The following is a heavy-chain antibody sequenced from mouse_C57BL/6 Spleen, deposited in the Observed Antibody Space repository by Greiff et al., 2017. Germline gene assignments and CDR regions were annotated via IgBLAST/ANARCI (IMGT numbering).Heavy chain of an antibody. J-gene: IGHJ1*03. V-gene: IGHV1-74*01. CDR2: IHPSDSDT. CDR1: GYTFTSYW. D-gene: IGHD1-1*01. CDR3: EIDPNDDGSSDWYFDV. Sequence: VQLQQPGAELVKPGASVKVSCKASGYTFTSYWMHWVKQRPGQGLEWIGRIHPSDSDTNYKQKFKGKATFTVDKSSSTAYLQLSSLTSEDSAVYYCEIDPNDDGSSDWYFDVWGTGTTVTVSS.